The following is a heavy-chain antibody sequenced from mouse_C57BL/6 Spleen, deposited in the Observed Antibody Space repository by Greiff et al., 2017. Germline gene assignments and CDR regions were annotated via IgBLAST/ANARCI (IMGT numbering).Heavy chain of an antibody. V-gene: IGHV3-6*01. CDR2: ISYDGSN. CDR3: ARTGYDYDVGAMDY. Sequence: VQLKESGPGLVKPSQSLSLTCSVTGYSITSGYYWNWIRQFPGNKLEWMGYISYDGSNNYNPSLKNRISITRDTSKNQFFLKLNSVTTEDTATYYCARTGYDYDVGAMDYWGQGTSVTVSS. CDR1: GYSITSGYY. J-gene: IGHJ4*01. D-gene: IGHD2-4*01.